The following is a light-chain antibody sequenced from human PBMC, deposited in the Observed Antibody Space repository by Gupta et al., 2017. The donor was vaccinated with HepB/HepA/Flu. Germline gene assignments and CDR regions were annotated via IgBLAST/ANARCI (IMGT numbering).Light chain of an antibody. CDR3: QSYDSSLSGVV. J-gene: IGLJ2*01. Sequence: QSVLTPLPSVSGAPGQRVPISCTRRTTTIAAGYDVHSHQQLPGTAPKRLIYGNSNRSSWVPDRFSGSKSGTSAFLAITGLQVEDEAAYYWQSYDSSLSGVVFGGVTKLSVL. CDR1: TTTIAAGYD. CDR2: GNS. V-gene: IGLV1-40*01.